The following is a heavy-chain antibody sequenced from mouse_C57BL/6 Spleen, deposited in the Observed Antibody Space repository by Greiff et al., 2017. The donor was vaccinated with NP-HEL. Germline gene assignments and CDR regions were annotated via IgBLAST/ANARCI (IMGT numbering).Heavy chain of an antibody. J-gene: IGHJ3*01. D-gene: IGHD1-1*01. CDR2: ISNGGGST. Sequence: EVQLVESGGGLVQPGGSLKLSCAASGFTFSDYYMYWVRQTPEKRLEWVAYISNGGGSTYYLDTVKGRFTISRDNAKNTLYLQMSRLKSEDTAMYYCARRRDYYGSRAWFAYWGQGTLVTVSA. CDR1: GFTFSDYY. CDR3: ARRRDYYGSRAWFAY. V-gene: IGHV5-12*01.